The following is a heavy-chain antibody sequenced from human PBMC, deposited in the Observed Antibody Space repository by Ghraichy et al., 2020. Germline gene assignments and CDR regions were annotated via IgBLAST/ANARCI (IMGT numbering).Heavy chain of an antibody. CDR2: ISWDGGSS. J-gene: IGHJ4*02. Sequence: LSLTCAASGFRFDDYTMHWVRQAPGKGLEWVSLISWDGGSSYYADSVKGRFTISRDNSKNSLYLQMNSLRTEDTALYYCARDITGSTPAYYFEFWGQGTLVTVSS. CDR3: ARDITGSTPAYYFEF. V-gene: IGHV3-43*01. D-gene: IGHD1-7*01. CDR1: GFRFDDYT.